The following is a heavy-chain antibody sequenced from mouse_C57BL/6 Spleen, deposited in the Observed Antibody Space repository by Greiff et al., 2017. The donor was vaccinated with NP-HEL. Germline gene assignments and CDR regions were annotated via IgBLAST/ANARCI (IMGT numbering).Heavy chain of an antibody. D-gene: IGHD1-1*01. V-gene: IGHV1-54*01. CDR3: ARGAYGSCYFDV. J-gene: IGHJ1*03. Sequence: VKLQQSGAELVRPGTSVKVSCKASGYAFTNYLIEWVKQRPGQGLEWIGVINPGSGGTNYNETLKGQATLSADNSSSTDYMQLSSLPSEDSAVYFCARGAYGSCYFDVWGTGTTVTVSS. CDR2: INPGSGGT. CDR1: GYAFTNYL.